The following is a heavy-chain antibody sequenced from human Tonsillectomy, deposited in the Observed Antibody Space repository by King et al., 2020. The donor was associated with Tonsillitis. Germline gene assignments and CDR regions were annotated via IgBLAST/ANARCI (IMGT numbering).Heavy chain of an antibody. D-gene: IGHD6-19*01. CDR1: GYSFTDYS. CDR2: INPDSGGA. J-gene: IGHJ4*02. V-gene: IGHV1-2*06. Sequence: VQLVESGAEVKKPGASVKFSCQASGYSFTDYSIHWVRQAPGQGLEWMGRINPDSGGADYALRFEGRVTMTRDTTIRSAYLELSSLRSDDTAVYFCARDTGGWRTFDFWGQGTLVTVSS. CDR3: ARDTGGWRTFDF.